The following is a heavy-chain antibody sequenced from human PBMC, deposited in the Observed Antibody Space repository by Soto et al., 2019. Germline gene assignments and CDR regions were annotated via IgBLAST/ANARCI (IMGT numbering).Heavy chain of an antibody. Sequence: GGSMRLSCAASGFTFSSYAVSWVRQAPGKGLEWVSAISGSGGSTYYADSVKGRFTISRDNSKNTLYLQMNSLRAEDTAVYYCAKDPNSSGWYQYYYGMDVWGQGTTVTVSS. CDR1: GFTFSSYA. CDR3: AKDPNSSGWYQYYYGMDV. V-gene: IGHV3-23*01. D-gene: IGHD6-19*01. J-gene: IGHJ6*02. CDR2: ISGSGGST.